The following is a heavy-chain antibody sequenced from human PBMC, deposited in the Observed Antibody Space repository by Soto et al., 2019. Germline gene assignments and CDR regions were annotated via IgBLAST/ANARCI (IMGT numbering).Heavy chain of an antibody. Sequence: EVQLVESGGGLVQPGGSLRLSCAASGFTFSSYSMNWVRQAPGKGLEWVSYISSSSSTIYYADSVKGRFTISRDNAKNSLYLQMNSLRDEDTAVYYCARDTPGFYCSSTSCPRLDYWGQGTLVTVSS. D-gene: IGHD2-2*01. CDR3: ARDTPGFYCSSTSCPRLDY. V-gene: IGHV3-48*02. J-gene: IGHJ4*02. CDR1: GFTFSSYS. CDR2: ISSSSSTI.